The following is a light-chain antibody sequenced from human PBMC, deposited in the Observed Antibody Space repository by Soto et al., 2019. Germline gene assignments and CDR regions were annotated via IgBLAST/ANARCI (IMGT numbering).Light chain of an antibody. J-gene: IGKJ5*01. V-gene: IGKV3D-20*02. CDR1: QSVSSSY. CDR3: QQRTNWPPIT. Sequence: EIVLTQSPGTLSLSPGERATLSCRSSQSVSSSYLAWYQQKPGQAPRLLIYGASSRSTGIPDRFSGNGSGTDFTLTISRLEPEDFAVYYCQQRTNWPPITFGQGTRLEIK. CDR2: GAS.